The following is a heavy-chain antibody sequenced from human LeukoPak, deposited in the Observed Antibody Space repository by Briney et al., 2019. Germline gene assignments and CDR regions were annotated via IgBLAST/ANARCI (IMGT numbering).Heavy chain of an antibody. CDR2: ISCGTSYI. CDR3: ARDGGIHLSYFDY. Sequence: PGGSLRLSCAASGFTFSSYSMNWVRQAPGKGLEWVSSISCGTSYIYHADSVKGRFTISRDNAKDPLYLQMNSLRAEDTAVYYCARDGGIHLSYFDYWGQGTLVTVSS. D-gene: IGHD5-18*01. V-gene: IGHV3-21*01. J-gene: IGHJ4*02. CDR1: GFTFSSYS.